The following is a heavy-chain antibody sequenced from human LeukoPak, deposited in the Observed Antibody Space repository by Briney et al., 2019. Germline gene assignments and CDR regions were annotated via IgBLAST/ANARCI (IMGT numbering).Heavy chain of an antibody. CDR1: GFTFSSYA. Sequence: GGSLRLSCAASGFTFSSYAMSWVRQAPGKGLKWVSAISGSGGSTYYADSVKGRFTISRDNSKNTLYLQMNSLRAEDTAVYYCAKDVRPQRITIFGVATNWFDPWGQGTLVTVSS. V-gene: IGHV3-23*01. J-gene: IGHJ5*02. CDR2: ISGSGGST. CDR3: AKDVRPQRITIFGVATNWFDP. D-gene: IGHD3-3*01.